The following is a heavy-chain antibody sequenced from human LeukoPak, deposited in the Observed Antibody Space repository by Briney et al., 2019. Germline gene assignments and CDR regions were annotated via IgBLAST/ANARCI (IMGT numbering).Heavy chain of an antibody. CDR2: IYSDGTT. Sequence: PGGSLRLSCTVSGFTVSSNYMTWVRQAPGKGLEWVSVIYSDGTTYNADSVKGRFTISRDNSKSTLYLQINSLRAEDTAVYYCARGIAAAGTGLYNWGQGTLLTVSS. D-gene: IGHD6-13*01. CDR1: GFTVSSNY. J-gene: IGHJ4*02. CDR3: ARGIAAAGTGLYN. V-gene: IGHV3-53*01.